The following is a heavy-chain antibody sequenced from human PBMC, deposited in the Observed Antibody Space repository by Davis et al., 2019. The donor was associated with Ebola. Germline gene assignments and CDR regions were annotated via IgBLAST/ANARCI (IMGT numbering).Heavy chain of an antibody. V-gene: IGHV3-15*01. Sequence: GSLEISCAASGFTFSNAWMSWVRQAPGKGLEWVGRIKSKTDGGTTDYAAPVKGRFTISRDDSKNTLYLQMNSLKTEDTAVYYCTPRIAYRSSVLADYWGQGTLVTVSS. CDR3: TPRIAYRSSVLADY. CDR1: GFTFSNAW. D-gene: IGHD6-6*01. CDR2: IKSKTDGGTT. J-gene: IGHJ4*02.